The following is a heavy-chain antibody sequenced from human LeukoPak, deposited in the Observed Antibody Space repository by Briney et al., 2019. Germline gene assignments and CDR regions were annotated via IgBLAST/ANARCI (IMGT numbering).Heavy chain of an antibody. J-gene: IGHJ6*03. Sequence: GGSLRLSCAASGFTFSTSGMHWVRQAPGKGLEWVAFIHFDGSIKYYVDSVKDRFIISRDNSKSTLYMQMNSLRAEDTAVYYCARCRSSSQDYYNYFMDVWGKGTTVTVSS. CDR1: GFTFSTSG. CDR2: IHFDGSIK. CDR3: ARCRSSSQDYYNYFMDV. D-gene: IGHD6-6*01. V-gene: IGHV3-30*02.